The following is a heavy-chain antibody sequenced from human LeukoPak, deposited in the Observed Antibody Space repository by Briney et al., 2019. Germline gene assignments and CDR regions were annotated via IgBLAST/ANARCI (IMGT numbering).Heavy chain of an antibody. J-gene: IGHJ4*02. V-gene: IGHV1-69*13. D-gene: IGHD6-19*01. Sequence: ASVKVSCKASGGTFSSYAISWVRQAPGQGLEWMGGIIPIFGTANYAQKFQGRVTITADESTSTAYMELSSLRSEDTAVYYCARRAVAGTFYYFDYWAREPWSPSPQ. CDR1: GGTFSSYA. CDR2: IIPIFGTA. CDR3: ARRAVAGTFYYFDY.